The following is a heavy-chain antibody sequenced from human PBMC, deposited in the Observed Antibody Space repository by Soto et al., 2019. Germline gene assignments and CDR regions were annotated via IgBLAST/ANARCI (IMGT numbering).Heavy chain of an antibody. V-gene: IGHV3-9*01. CDR2: INWKSDI. J-gene: IGHJ4*01. Sequence: GGSLRLSCAVSGFTFDDNAMHWVRQAPGKGLEWVSGINWKSDIGYADSVKGRFTISRDNAENSLYLQMNSLRAEDTGLYYCAISQDRGGGTAWIYWGHGTQVT. CDR3: AISQDRGGGTAWIY. CDR1: GFTFDDNA. D-gene: IGHD5-12*01.